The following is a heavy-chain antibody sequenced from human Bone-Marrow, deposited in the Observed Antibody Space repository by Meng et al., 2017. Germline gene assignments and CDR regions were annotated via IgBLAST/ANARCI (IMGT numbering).Heavy chain of an antibody. V-gene: IGHV4-39*07. CDR2: IYYSGST. J-gene: IGHJ1*01. Sequence: ESLKISCTVSGGSISSSSYYWGWIRQPPGKGLEWIGSIYYSGSTYYNPSLKSRVTISVDTSKNQFSLKLSSVTAADTAVYYCARERYDTSGYYIEYFQHWGQGTLVTVSS. CDR3: ARERYDTSGYYIEYFQH. CDR1: GGSISSSSYY. D-gene: IGHD3-22*01.